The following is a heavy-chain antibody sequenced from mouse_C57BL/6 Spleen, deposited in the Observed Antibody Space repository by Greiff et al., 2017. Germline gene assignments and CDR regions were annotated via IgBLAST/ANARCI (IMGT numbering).Heavy chain of an antibody. CDR1: RYTFTSYW. CDR2: INPSNGGT. V-gene: IGHV1-53*01. CDR3: APYDYAGYFDV. J-gene: IGHJ1*03. Sequence: QVQLKQPGTELVKPGASVKLSCKASRYTFTSYWMHWVKQRPGQGLEWIGNINPSNGGTNYNEKFKSKATLTVDKSSSTAYMQLSSLTSEDSAVYYCAPYDYAGYFDVWGTGTTVTVSS. D-gene: IGHD2-4*01.